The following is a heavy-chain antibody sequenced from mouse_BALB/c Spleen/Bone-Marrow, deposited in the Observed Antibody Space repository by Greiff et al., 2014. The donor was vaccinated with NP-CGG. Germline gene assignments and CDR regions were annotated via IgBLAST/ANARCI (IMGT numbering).Heavy chain of an antibody. J-gene: IGHJ2*01. CDR3: ARSSYYGNYDDY. V-gene: IGHV1-84*02. CDR2: IYPGSGDT. Sequence: LMESGPELVKPGASVKISCKASGYTFTDYYINWVKQKPGQGLEWIGWIYPGSGDTKYNEKFKGKATLTVDTSSSTAYMQLSSLTSEDTAVYFCARSSYYGNYDDYWGQGTTLTVSS. CDR1: GYTFTDYY. D-gene: IGHD2-10*01.